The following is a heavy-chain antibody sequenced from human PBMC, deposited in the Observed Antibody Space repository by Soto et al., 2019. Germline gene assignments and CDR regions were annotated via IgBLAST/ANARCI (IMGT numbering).Heavy chain of an antibody. CDR3: AHAYCSSTSCHPYFYYGMDV. D-gene: IGHD2-2*01. J-gene: IGHJ6*02. Sequence: QITLKESGPTLVKPTQTLTLTCTFSGFSLSTSGVGVGWIRQSPTKALEWLALIYWDGDKRYSPSLKSRLAISKDTSKNHVVLTMTNMDAADTATYYCAHAYCSSTSCHPYFYYGMDVWGQGTTVTVSS. CDR1: GFSLSTSGVG. V-gene: IGHV2-5*02. CDR2: IYWDGDK.